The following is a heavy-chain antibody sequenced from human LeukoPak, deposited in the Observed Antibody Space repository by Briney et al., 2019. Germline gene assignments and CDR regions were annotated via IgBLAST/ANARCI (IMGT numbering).Heavy chain of an antibody. J-gene: IGHJ4*02. CDR1: GYIFTGYY. Sequence: SSVKVSCKASGYIFTGYYMPWLGQALEQGLEWMAWINPDSSDTKYAQKFEGRVTVTTDTSISTAYMELSRLRSDDTAVYYCVKVAAGLLGSWGQGTLVTVSS. CDR2: INPDSSDT. D-gene: IGHD6-13*01. CDR3: VKVAAGLLGS. V-gene: IGHV1-2*02.